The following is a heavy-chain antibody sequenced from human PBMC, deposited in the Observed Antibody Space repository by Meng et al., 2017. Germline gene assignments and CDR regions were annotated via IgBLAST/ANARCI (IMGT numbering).Heavy chain of an antibody. Sequence: GESLKISCAASGFTFSSYAMSWVRQAPGKGLEWVSEISDNGGRRNYADSVKGRFTISRDNSKNTLYLQMNSLRAEDTAVYYCAKQAVAGVYYFDYWGQGTLVTVSS. CDR2: ISDNGGRR. J-gene: IGHJ4*02. CDR1: GFTFSSYA. V-gene: IGHV3-23*01. CDR3: AKQAVAGVYYFDY. D-gene: IGHD6-19*01.